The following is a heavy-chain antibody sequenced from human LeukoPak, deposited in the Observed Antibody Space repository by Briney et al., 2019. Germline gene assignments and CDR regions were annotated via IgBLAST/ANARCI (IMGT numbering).Heavy chain of an antibody. V-gene: IGHV3-23*01. J-gene: IGHJ4*02. CDR2: LSGSGGSA. D-gene: IGHD2-2*02. CDR1: AFSFSSYA. Sequence: GGSLRLSCAASAFSFSSYAMSWVRQAPGKGLEWVSILSGSGGSAYYADSVKGQFTISRDNSKNTLYLQMDSLRAEDTAVYYCATAHCSTTNCYKLDYWGQGTLVTVSS. CDR3: ATAHCSTTNCYKLDY.